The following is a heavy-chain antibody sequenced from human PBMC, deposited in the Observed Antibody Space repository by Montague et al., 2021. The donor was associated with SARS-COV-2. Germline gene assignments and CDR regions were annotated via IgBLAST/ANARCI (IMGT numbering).Heavy chain of an antibody. V-gene: IGHV4-31*03. J-gene: IGHJ4*02. CDR2: ISYTGIT. CDR3: ARRGETYPNFFDY. Sequence: TLSLTCSVSGDSISSGGYYWSWIRQLPEKGLEWIAFISYTGITYSNPSLESRVTMSVDTPKNHFSLNLRSVTAADTAIYYCARRGETYPNFFDYWGQGTPVTVSS. CDR1: GDSISSGGYY.